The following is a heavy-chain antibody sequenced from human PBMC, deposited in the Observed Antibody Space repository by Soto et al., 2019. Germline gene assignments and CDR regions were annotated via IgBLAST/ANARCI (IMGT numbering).Heavy chain of an antibody. CDR2: MNPNSGNT. CDR1: GYTFTSYD. V-gene: IGHV1-8*01. Sequence: ASVKVSCKASGYTFTSYDINWVRQASGQGREWMGWMNPNSGNTGYAQKFQGRVTMTRNTSISTAYMELSSLRSEDTAVYYCARENETEANYYSQGSYDPWHQGHLIALST. J-gene: IGHJ5*02. D-gene: IGHD1-26*01. CDR3: ARENETEANYYSQGSYDP.